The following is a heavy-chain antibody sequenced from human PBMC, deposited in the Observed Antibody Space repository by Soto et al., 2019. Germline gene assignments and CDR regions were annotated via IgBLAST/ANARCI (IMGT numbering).Heavy chain of an antibody. V-gene: IGHV1-3*01. CDR1: GYTFNIYA. Sequence: QVRLEQSGADVKTPGASVKVSCQASGYTFNIYAIHWVRQAPGQRPEWMGWMNAGNGNTEYSPKFHGRVTMTRDRYGRAAYMELSGLTSEDTAVYYCARDCTYCGGDTGREAFDIWGQGTRVTVS. D-gene: IGHD2-21*01. CDR3: ARDCTYCGGDTGREAFDI. CDR2: MNAGNGNT. J-gene: IGHJ3*02.